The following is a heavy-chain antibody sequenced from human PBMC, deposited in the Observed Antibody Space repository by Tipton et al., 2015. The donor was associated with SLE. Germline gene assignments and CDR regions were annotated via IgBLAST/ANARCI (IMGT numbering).Heavy chain of an antibody. CDR2: IYYSGGT. CDR1: GASVTTSGYY. J-gene: IGHJ5*02. CDR3: ASGGDFWSGYPGWFDP. D-gene: IGHD3-3*01. Sequence: TLSLTCTVSGASVTTSGYYWGWIRRPPGKGLEWIGSIYYSGGTYYNPSIKSRVTISVDTPRNQFSLKLISVTAADTAVYYCASGGDFWSGYPGWFDPWGQGTLVTVSS. V-gene: IGHV4-39*01.